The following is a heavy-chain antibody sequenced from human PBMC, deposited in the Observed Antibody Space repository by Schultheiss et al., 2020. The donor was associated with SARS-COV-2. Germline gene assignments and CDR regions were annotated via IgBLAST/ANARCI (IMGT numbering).Heavy chain of an antibody. CDR3: TRVSITMVQGDNSAGVYYGMDV. J-gene: IGHJ6*02. CDR1: GFTVSSNY. CDR2: IRSKAYGGTT. D-gene: IGHD3-10*01. Sequence: GGSLRLSCAASGFTVSSNYMSWFRQAPGKGLEWVGFIRSKAYGGTTEYAASVKGRFTISRDDSKSIAYLQMNSLKTEDTAVYYCTRVSITMVQGDNSAGVYYGMDVWGQGTTVTVSS. V-gene: IGHV3-49*03.